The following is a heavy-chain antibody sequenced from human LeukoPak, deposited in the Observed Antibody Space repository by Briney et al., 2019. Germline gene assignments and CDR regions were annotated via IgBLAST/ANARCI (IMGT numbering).Heavy chain of an antibody. J-gene: IGHJ4*02. V-gene: IGHV4-4*09. CDR3: ARGDVLRFLEWDY. CDR1: GGSISSYY. Sequence: PSETLSLTCTVSGGSISSYYWSWIRQPPGKGLEWIGYIYPSGSTNYNPSLKSRVTISVDTSKNQFSLKLSSVTAADTAVYYCARGDVLRFLEWDYWGQGTLVTVSS. CDR2: IYPSGST. D-gene: IGHD3-3*01.